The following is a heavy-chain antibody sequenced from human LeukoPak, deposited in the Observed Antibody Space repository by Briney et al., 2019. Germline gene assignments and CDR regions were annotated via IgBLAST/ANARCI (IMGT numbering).Heavy chain of an antibody. CDR3: ARDPGDSYLLPDY. Sequence: GGSLRLSCAASGFTFSSYGMHWVRQAPGKGLEWVAVIWYDGSNKYYADSVKGRFTISRDNSKNTLYLQMNSLRAEDTAVYYCARDPGDSYLLPDYWGQGTLVTVSS. CDR2: IWYDGSNK. D-gene: IGHD2-21*02. CDR1: GFTFSSYG. V-gene: IGHV3-33*01. J-gene: IGHJ4*02.